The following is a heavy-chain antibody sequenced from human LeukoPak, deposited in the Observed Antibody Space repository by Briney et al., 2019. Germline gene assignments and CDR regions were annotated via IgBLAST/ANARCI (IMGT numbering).Heavy chain of an antibody. J-gene: IGHJ4*02. D-gene: IGHD6-19*01. CDR2: ISYDGNNK. Sequence: PGGSLRLSCAASGFTFSSYWMHWVRQAPGKGLVWVAVISYDGNNKYYADSVKGRFTISRDKSKNTVDLQMNSLRADDTAVYYCARGHSSGWYFFDYWGQGTQVTVSS. CDR1: GFTFSSYW. CDR3: ARGHSSGWYFFDY. V-gene: IGHV3-30-3*01.